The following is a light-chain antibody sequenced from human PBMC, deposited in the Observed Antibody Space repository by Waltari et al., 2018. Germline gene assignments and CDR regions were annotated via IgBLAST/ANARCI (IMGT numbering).Light chain of an antibody. CDR3: QQYGRSPYT. J-gene: IGKJ2*01. V-gene: IGKV3-20*01. CDR1: QSVGSNF. CDR2: GAS. Sequence: EIVLTQSPDTLSLSPGERATLSCRASQSVGSNFLAWYQQRPGQAPRLLIYGASSGADDIPDRFSASGSETDFTLTISRLEPEDFAVYYCQQYGRSPYTFGQGTKLEI.